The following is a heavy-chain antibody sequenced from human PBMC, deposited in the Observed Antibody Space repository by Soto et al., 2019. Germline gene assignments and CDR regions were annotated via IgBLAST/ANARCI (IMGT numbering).Heavy chain of an antibody. V-gene: IGHV3-30*04. CDR2: ISFDGKHD. D-gene: IGHD3-22*01. CDR3: AGSWGFYYDMNFGL. Sequence: QVQLVESGGGVVQPGRSLRLPCVTSGFAFSTYNLHWVRHVPGKGLQWVAAISFDGKHDFYADSVKGRSTISRDNSKNTLYLQLTSRRPEYTAVYYCAGSWGFYYDMNFGLWGQGTLGTVSS. J-gene: IGHJ4*02. CDR1: GFAFSTYN.